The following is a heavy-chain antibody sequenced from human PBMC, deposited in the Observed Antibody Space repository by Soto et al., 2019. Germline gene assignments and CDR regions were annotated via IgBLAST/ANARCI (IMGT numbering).Heavy chain of an antibody. CDR2: IIPILGIA. D-gene: IGHD4-4*01. J-gene: IGHJ2*01. CDR1: GGTFSSYT. CDR3: ASPSNYEVGDWYFDL. Sequence: SVKVSCKASGGTFSSYTISWVRQAPGQGLEWMGRIIPILGIANYAQKFQGRVTITADKSTSTAYMELSSLRSEDTALYYCASPSNYEVGDWYFDLWGRRTLVTVSS. V-gene: IGHV1-69*02.